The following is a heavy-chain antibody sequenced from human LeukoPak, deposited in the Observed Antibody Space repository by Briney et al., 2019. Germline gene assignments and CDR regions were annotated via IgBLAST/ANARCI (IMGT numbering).Heavy chain of an antibody. Sequence: GGSLRLSCAASGFSLSSSWMHWVRQAPGKGLEWVSCISASGGGTYYADSVKGRFTISRDNSKNTVYLQMSSLRAEDTAVYYCAKIRIRDFDYWGQGTLVTVSS. CDR3: AKIRIRDFDY. CDR2: ISASGGGT. J-gene: IGHJ4*02. CDR1: GFSLSSSW. V-gene: IGHV3-23*01.